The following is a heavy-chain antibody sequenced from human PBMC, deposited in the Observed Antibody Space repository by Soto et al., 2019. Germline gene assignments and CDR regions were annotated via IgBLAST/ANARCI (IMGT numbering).Heavy chain of an antibody. CDR3: ARDTPNWNYVYYYYGMDV. D-gene: IGHD1-7*01. J-gene: IGHJ6*02. CDR2: IKQDGSEK. V-gene: IGHV3-7*03. Sequence: PGGSLRLSCAASGFTFSSYWMGWVRQAPGKGLEWVANIKQDGSEKYYVDSVKGRFTISRDNAKNSLYLQMNSLRAEDTAVYYCARDTPNWNYVYYYYGMDVWGQGTTVTVSS. CDR1: GFTFSSYW.